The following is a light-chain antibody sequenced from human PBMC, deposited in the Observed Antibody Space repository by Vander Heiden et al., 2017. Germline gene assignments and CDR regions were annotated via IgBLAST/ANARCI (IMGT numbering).Light chain of an antibody. CDR3: KQFYSVPYI. CDR1: QSVLYSCNSKSY. Sequence: DIVITHSPASLAVPPGFPATINCKSSQSVLYSCNSKSYLTWYRQKPGQPPQVLIYWASTRESGVPDRFSGSGSGTDFTLTISSLQAEDVAVYYCKQFYSVPYIFGQGTKLGIK. CDR2: WAS. J-gene: IGKJ2*01. V-gene: IGKV4-1*01.